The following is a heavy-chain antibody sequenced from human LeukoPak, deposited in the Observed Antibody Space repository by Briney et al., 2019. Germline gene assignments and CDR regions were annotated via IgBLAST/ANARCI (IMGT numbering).Heavy chain of an antibody. D-gene: IGHD2-15*01. Sequence: GGSLRLSCAASGFTFGSYSMNWVRQAPGKGLEWVSSISSSSSYIYYEDSVKGRFTISRDNAKNSLYLQMNSLRAEDTAVYYCARDSRVVAAMDYYYGMDVWGQGTTVTVSS. J-gene: IGHJ6*02. CDR2: ISSSSSYI. CDR1: GFTFGSYS. V-gene: IGHV3-21*01. CDR3: ARDSRVVAAMDYYYGMDV.